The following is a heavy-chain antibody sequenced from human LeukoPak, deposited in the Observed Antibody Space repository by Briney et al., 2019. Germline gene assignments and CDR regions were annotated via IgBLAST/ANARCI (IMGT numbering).Heavy chain of an antibody. J-gene: IGHJ4*02. CDR1: GGSISSSSYY. Sequence: PSETLSLTCTVSGGSISSSSYYWGWIRQPPGKGLEWIGSIYYSGNTNYNLSLKSRVTIYVSTSKNQFSLKLSSVTAADTAVYYCARNRAPTYYDILTGYSHPTYFDYWGQGTLVTVSS. D-gene: IGHD3-9*01. CDR3: ARNRAPTYYDILTGYSHPTYFDY. CDR2: IYYSGNT. V-gene: IGHV4-39*07.